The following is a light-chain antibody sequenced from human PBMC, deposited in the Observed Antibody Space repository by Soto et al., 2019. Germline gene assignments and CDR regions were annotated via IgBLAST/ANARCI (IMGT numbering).Light chain of an antibody. CDR2: DVS. CDR1: SSDVGSFDS. Sequence: QSALTQPASVSGSPGQPITISCTGTSSDVGSFDSVAWYQHNPGKAPKLMIYDVSNRPSGVSSRFSGSKSGNTASLSISGLQTEDEANYYCSSFTTSSTRVFGTGTKVTVL. V-gene: IGLV2-14*01. J-gene: IGLJ1*01. CDR3: SSFTTSSTRV.